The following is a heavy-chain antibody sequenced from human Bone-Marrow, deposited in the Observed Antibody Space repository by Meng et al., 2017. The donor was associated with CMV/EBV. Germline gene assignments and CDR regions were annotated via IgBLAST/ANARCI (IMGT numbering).Heavy chain of an antibody. Sequence: ASVKVSCKASGYTFTSYDINWVRQATGQGLEWMGWMNPNSGNTGYAQKFQGRVTMTRNTSISTAYMELSSLRSEDTAVYYVARAKLRVLEWLLMSRYGMDVWGQGTTVTVSS. CDR2: MNPNSGNT. J-gene: IGHJ6*02. D-gene: IGHD3-3*01. CDR3: ARAKLRVLEWLLMSRYGMDV. V-gene: IGHV1-8*01. CDR1: GYTFTSYD.